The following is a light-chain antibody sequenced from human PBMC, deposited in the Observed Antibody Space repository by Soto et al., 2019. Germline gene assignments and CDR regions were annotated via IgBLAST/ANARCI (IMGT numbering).Light chain of an antibody. Sequence: EIVMTQSPATLSVSPGERATLSCRASQSVSSKLAWYQQKPGQAPRLVIYDTYTRATGIPARFSGSGSGTEFTLNISSLQSEDFAVYYCQQYNNWFSITFGQGTRLEIK. CDR3: QQYNNWFSIT. J-gene: IGKJ5*01. V-gene: IGKV3-15*01. CDR2: DTY. CDR1: QSVSSK.